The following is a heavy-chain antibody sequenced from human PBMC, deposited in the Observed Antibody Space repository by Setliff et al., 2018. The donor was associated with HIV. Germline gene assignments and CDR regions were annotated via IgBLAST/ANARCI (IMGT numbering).Heavy chain of an antibody. V-gene: IGHV4-61*09. CDR1: GGSISSGNSY. Sequence: SETLSLTCTVSGGSISSGNSYWSWIRQPAVKGLEWIGHIYTSGNTNYNPSLKSRVTISIDTSKNQFSLKPTSVTAADTAVYSCAREDALTQQFDSWGQGTPVTVSS. CDR3: AREDALTQQFDS. CDR2: IYTSGNT. J-gene: IGHJ4*02. D-gene: IGHD6-13*01.